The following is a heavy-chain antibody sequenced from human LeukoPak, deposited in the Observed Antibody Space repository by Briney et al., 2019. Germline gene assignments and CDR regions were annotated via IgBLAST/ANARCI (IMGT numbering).Heavy chain of an antibody. Sequence: PSETLSLTCTVSGGSISSYYWSWIRQPPGKGLEWIGYIYYSGSTNYNPSLKSRVTISVDTSKNQFSLKLSSVTAADTAVYYCARDSDRIAVAPQAPRRRFAYNWFDPWGQGTLVTVSS. J-gene: IGHJ5*02. CDR3: ARDSDRIAVAPQAPRRRFAYNWFDP. D-gene: IGHD6-19*01. CDR1: GGSISSYY. CDR2: IYYSGST. V-gene: IGHV4-59*01.